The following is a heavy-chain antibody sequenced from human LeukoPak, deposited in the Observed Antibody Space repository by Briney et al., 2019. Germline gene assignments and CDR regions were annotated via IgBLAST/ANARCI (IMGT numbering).Heavy chain of an antibody. CDR1: GLPFSTYG. Sequence: GGSLRLSYAASGLPFSTYGMSWVRQSPGKGLEWVSAISGSATGHITNYADSVKGRFTISRGNDKNTLYLQMNSLRVEDTAVYYCANHRSAFEFWGHGTLVTVSS. CDR3: ANHRSAFEF. J-gene: IGHJ5*01. V-gene: IGHV3-23*01. CDR2: ISGSATGHIT.